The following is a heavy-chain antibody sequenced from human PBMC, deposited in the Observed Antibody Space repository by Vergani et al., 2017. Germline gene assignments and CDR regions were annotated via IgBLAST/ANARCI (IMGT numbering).Heavy chain of an antibody. CDR1: GGSMSGYY. CDR3: GRVADFYCLGSRLLDL. V-gene: IGHV4-59*01. Sequence: QVQLQESCPGLVKSSETLSITCSVSGGSMSGYYWSWIRQPPGKEMEWVGDMYHSGSTNYNPSLETRVTISGDTSKNQFSLKLNSVTAADTAVYYCGRVADFYCLGSRLLDLWGQGILVTVSS. D-gene: IGHD3-10*01. CDR2: MYHSGST. J-gene: IGHJ5*02.